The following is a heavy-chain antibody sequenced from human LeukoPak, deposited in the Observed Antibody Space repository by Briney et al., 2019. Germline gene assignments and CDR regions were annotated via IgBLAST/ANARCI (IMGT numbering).Heavy chain of an antibody. J-gene: IGHJ4*02. V-gene: IGHV3-30-3*01. CDR2: ISYDGSNK. Sequence: PGGSLRLSCAAPGFTFSSYAMHWVRQAPGKGLEWVAVISYDGSNKYYADSVKGRFTISRDNSKNTLYLQMNSLRAEDTAVYYCARETHAHFDSWGQGTLVTVSS. CDR1: GFTFSSYA. CDR3: ARETHAHFDS.